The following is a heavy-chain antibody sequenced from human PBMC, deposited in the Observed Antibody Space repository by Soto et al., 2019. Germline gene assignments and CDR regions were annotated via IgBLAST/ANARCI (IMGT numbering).Heavy chain of an antibody. CDR2: IYYSGST. CDR3: ARVPLRNWFDP. V-gene: IGHV4-59*01. D-gene: IGHD3-16*01. CDR1: GGSISSYY. Sequence: PSETLSLTSTVSGGSISSYYWSWIRQPPGKGLEWIGYIYYSGSTNYNPSLKSRVTISVDTSKNQFSLKLSSVTAADTAVYYCARVPLRNWFDPWGQGTLVTVSS. J-gene: IGHJ5*02.